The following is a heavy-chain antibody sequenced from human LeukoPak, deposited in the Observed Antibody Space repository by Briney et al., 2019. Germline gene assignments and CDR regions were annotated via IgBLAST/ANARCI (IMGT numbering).Heavy chain of an antibody. CDR2: ISAYNGDT. Sequence: GASVKVSCKTSGYSFTTYGVTWVRQAPRQGLEWMGWISAYNGDTNYAQKLQGRFTMTTDTSTSTANMELRSLRSDDTAVYYCARDHSSSCQLLDYWGQGTLVTVSS. CDR3: ARDHSSSCQLLDY. V-gene: IGHV1-18*01. CDR1: GYSFTTYG. D-gene: IGHD6-13*01. J-gene: IGHJ4*02.